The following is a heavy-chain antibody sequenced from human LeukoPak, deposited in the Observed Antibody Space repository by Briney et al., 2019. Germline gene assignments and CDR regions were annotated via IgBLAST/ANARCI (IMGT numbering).Heavy chain of an antibody. J-gene: IGHJ5*02. CDR1: GFTFSSYA. CDR2: ISGSGGCT. V-gene: IGHV3-23*01. D-gene: IGHD6-13*01. CDR3: AKDSSSWFFVRIGFDP. Sequence: GGSLRLSCAASGFTFSSYAMSWVRQAPGKGLEWVSAISGSGGCTYYADSVKGRFTISRDNSKNTLYLQMNSLRAEDTAVYYCAKDSSSWFFVRIGFDPWGQGTLVTVSS.